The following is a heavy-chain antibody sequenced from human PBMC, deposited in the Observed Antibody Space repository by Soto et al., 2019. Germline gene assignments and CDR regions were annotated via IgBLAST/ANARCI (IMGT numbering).Heavy chain of an antibody. CDR3: ARGVAAAWIYYYYYGMDV. CDR2: INHSGST. Sequence: SETLSLTCAFYCGSFIGYYWSWIRQPPGKGLEWIGEINHSGSTNYNPSLKSRVTISVDTSKNQFSLKLSSVTAADTAVYYCARGVAAAWIYYYYYGMDVWGQGTTVTVSS. V-gene: IGHV4-34*01. D-gene: IGHD6-13*01. J-gene: IGHJ6*02. CDR1: CGSFIGYY.